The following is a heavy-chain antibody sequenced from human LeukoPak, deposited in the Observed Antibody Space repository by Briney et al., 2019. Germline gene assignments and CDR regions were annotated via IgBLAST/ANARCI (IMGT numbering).Heavy chain of an antibody. D-gene: IGHD3-16*01. V-gene: IGHV4-4*07. CDR3: ARGGDNGDETCFDP. J-gene: IGHJ5*02. CDR2: IYTSGST. Sequence: PSETLSHTCTVSGGSISSYYWSWTRQPAGKGLEWIGRIYTSGSTNYNPSLKSRVTISLDKSKNQFSLKVSSVTAADTAVYYCARGGDNGDETCFDPWGQGTLVTVSS. CDR1: GGSISSYY.